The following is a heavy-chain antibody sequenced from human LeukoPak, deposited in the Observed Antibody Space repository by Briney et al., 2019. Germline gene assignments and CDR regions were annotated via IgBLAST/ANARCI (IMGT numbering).Heavy chain of an antibody. CDR3: AREGMVATFDY. J-gene: IGHJ4*02. Sequence: PGGSLRLSCAASGFTFSSYSMNWVRQAPGKGREWVSSISSSSYIYYADSVKGRFTISRDKAKNSLYLQMNSLRAEDTAIYYCAREGMVATFDYWGQGTLVTVSS. V-gene: IGHV3-21*01. D-gene: IGHD5-12*01. CDR1: GFTFSSYS. CDR2: ISSSSYI.